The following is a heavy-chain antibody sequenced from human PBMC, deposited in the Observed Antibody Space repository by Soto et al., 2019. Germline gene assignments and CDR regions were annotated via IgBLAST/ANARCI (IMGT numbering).Heavy chain of an antibody. J-gene: IGHJ6*02. CDR1: GYTFTNYW. V-gene: IGHV5-51*01. CDR2: IYPSDSDS. D-gene: IGHD6-13*01. Sequence: GESLKISCKGSGYTFTNYWIGWVRQMPGKGLEWMGIIYPSDSDSRYGPSFQGQVTFSADKSISTVYLQWSSLKASDSAMYYCARTAAAGKYYYGVDVWGQGTTVTVSS. CDR3: ARTAAAGKYYYGVDV.